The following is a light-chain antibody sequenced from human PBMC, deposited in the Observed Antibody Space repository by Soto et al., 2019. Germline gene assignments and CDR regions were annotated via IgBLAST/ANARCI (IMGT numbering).Light chain of an antibody. CDR3: QQYNSWPYT. CDR1: QSVSNS. Sequence: DIVMTQSPATLSVSPGERATLSCRASQSVSNSLAWYQQKPGQAPRLLIFDASTRATDIPARFSGSGSGTEFTLTISSLQSEDFAVYYCQQYNSWPYTFGQGTKLEIK. V-gene: IGKV3-15*01. J-gene: IGKJ2*01. CDR2: DAS.